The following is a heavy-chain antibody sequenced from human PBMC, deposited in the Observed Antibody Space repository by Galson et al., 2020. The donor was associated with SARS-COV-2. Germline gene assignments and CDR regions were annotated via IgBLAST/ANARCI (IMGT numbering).Heavy chain of an antibody. J-gene: IGHJ4*02. D-gene: IGHD6-19*01. CDR3: AKRATVAGTTYYFDY. CDR1: GFTSDDYA. CDR2: ISWNSGSI. V-gene: IGHV3-9*02. Sequence: GGSLRLSCAASGFTSDDYAMHWVRQAPGKGLEWVSGISWNSGSIGYADSVKGRFTISRDNAKNSLYLQMNSLRAEDTALYYCAKRATVAGTTYYFDYWGQGTLVTVSS.